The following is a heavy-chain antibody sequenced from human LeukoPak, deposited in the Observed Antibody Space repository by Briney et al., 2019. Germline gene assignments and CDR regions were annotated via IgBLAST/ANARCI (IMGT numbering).Heavy chain of an antibody. CDR3: AREHIVVVTAGYYYYYGMDV. CDR1: GGTFSSYA. V-gene: IGHV1-46*01. CDR2: INPSGGST. D-gene: IGHD2-21*02. Sequence: ASVKVSCKASGGTFSSYAISWVRQAPGQGLEWMGIINPSGGSTSYAQKFQGRVTMTRDTSISTAYMELSRLRSDDTAVYYCAREHIVVVTAGYYYYYGMDVWGQGTTVTVSS. J-gene: IGHJ6*02.